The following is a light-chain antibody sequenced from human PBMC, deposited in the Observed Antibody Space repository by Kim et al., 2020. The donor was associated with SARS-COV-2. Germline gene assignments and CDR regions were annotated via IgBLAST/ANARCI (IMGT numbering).Light chain of an antibody. CDR3: QQYKSYPWT. J-gene: IGKJ1*01. CDR2: DAS. V-gene: IGKV1-5*01. CDR1: QSISIW. Sequence: DIQMTQSPSTLSASVGERVTITCRASQSISIWLAWYQQKPGKAPNLLIYDASSLETGVPSRFSGSESGTEFTLTITNLQPDDFATYYCQQYKSYPWTFGPGTKVDIK.